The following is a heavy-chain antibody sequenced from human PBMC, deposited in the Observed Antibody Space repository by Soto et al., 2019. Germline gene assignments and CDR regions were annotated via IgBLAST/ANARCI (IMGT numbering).Heavy chain of an antibody. V-gene: IGHV3-23*01. D-gene: IGHD1-1*01. CDR3: AKVVTLEPYYYYSYGMDV. Sequence: EVQLLESGGGLVQPGGSLRLSCAASGFTFSSYAMSWVRQAPGKGLEWVSAISGSGGSTYYADSVKGRFTISRDNSKNTLYLQMNSLRAEDTAVYYCAKVVTLEPYYYYSYGMDVWGQGTTVTVSS. J-gene: IGHJ6*02. CDR1: GFTFSSYA. CDR2: ISGSGGST.